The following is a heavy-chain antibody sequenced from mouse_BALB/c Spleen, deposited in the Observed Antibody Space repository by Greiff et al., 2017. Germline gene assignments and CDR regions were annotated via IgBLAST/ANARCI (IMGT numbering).Heavy chain of an antibody. CDR3: ARGARTMILAY. Sequence: VQLQQSGPGLVQPSQSLSITCTVSGFSLTSYGVHWVRQSPGKGLEWLGVIWSGGSTDYNAAFISRLSISKDNSKSQVFFKMNSLQADDTAIYYCARGARTMILAYWGQGTLVTVSA. J-gene: IGHJ3*01. CDR2: IWSGGST. D-gene: IGHD2-4*01. V-gene: IGHV2-4-1*01. CDR1: GFSLTSYG.